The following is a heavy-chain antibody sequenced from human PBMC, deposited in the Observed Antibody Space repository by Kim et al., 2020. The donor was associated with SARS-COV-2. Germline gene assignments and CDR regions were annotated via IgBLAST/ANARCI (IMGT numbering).Heavy chain of an antibody. D-gene: IGHD2-21*01. CDR2: IYYSGST. V-gene: IGHV4-39*07. J-gene: IGHJ4*02. CDR3: ARMALWWCDY. CDR1: GGSISSSSYY. Sequence: SETLSLTCTVSGGSISSSSYYWGWIRQPPGKGLEWIGSIYYSGSTYYNPSLKSRVTISVDTSKNQFSLKLSSVTAADTAVYYCARMALWWCDYWGQGTLVTVSS.